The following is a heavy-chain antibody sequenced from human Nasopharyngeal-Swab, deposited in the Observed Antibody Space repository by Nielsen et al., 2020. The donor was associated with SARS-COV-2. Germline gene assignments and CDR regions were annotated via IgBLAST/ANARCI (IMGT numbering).Heavy chain of an antibody. CDR2: ISSSSSYI. CDR1: GFTFNNYN. V-gene: IGHV3-21*01. J-gene: IGHJ6*02. D-gene: IGHD3-3*01. Sequence: GGSLRLSCAASGFTFNNYNFNWVRQAPGKGLAWVSSISSSSSYIYYADSVKGRFTIPRDNAKNSLYLQMNSLRAEDTAVYYCARDGLDYDFWSAYFMDVWGQGTTVTVSS. CDR3: ARDGLDYDFWSAYFMDV.